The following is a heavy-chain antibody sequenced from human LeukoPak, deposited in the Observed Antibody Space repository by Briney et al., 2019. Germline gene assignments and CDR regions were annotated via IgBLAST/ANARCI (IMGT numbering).Heavy chain of an antibody. D-gene: IGHD2-15*01. V-gene: IGHV3-23*01. CDR2: ISSTGGTT. CDR1: GITFSSYG. Sequence: HSGGSLRLSCAASGITFSSYGMSWVRQAPGKGLEWVSSISSTGGTTYYADSVKGRFTIPRDNSKNTLYLQMNSLRAEDTAIYYCAKNGDRGAYCTGGTCYPYFYYYMDVWGKGTTVTI. CDR3: AKNGDRGAYCTGGTCYPYFYYYMDV. J-gene: IGHJ6*03.